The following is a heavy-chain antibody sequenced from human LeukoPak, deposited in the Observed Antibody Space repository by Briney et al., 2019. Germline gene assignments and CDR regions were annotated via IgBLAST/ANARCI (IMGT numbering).Heavy chain of an antibody. CDR2: IYYSGSA. Sequence: SETLSLTCTVSGGSISPYYWSWIRQPPGMGLEWIGYIYYSGSANYNPSLKSRVTISVDTSKNQFSLRLSSVTAADTAVYYCARESATMDSYYYYYMGVWGKGTTVTVSS. V-gene: IGHV4-59*01. D-gene: IGHD2-2*03. CDR1: GGSISPYY. J-gene: IGHJ6*03. CDR3: ARESATMDSYYYYYMGV.